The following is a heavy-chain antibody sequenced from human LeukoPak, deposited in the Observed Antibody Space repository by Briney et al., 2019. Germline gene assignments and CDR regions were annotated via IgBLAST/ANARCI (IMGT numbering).Heavy chain of an antibody. D-gene: IGHD2-15*01. CDR2: ISAYNGNT. V-gene: IGHV1-18*01. Sequence: GASVKVSCKASGYTFTCYGISWVRQAPGQGLEWMGWISAYNGNTNYAQKLQGRVTMTTDTSTSTAYMELRSLRSDDTAVYYCARGLRRYCSGGSCYSLYFQHWGQGTLVTVSS. J-gene: IGHJ1*01. CDR3: ARGLRRYCSGGSCYSLYFQH. CDR1: GYTFTCYG.